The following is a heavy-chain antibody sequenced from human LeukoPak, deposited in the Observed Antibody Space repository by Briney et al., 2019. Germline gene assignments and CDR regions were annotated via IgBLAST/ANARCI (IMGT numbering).Heavy chain of an antibody. CDR1: GFIFSSYS. V-gene: IGHV3-21*01. Sequence: GGSLRLSCAAPGFIFSSYSMNWVRQAPGKGLEWVSSISTGSSYIDYADSVKGRFTISRDNAKNSLYLQMNSLRAEDTAVYYCAREYGGFDYWGQGTLVTVSS. CDR2: ISTGSSYI. J-gene: IGHJ4*02. CDR3: AREYGGFDY. D-gene: IGHD4-23*01.